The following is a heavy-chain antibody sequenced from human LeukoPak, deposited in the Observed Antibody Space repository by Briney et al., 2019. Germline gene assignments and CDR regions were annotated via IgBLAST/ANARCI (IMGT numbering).Heavy chain of an antibody. J-gene: IGHJ4*02. D-gene: IGHD3-10*01. CDR1: GGTFSSYV. CDR3: ARGRGGSGTHYSDY. Sequence: SVKVSCKSSGGTFSSYVINWGRQAPGQGIEWMGGIIPIFGTADYAQKFQGRVTITADKSTSTAYMELSSLRSEDTAVYYCARGRGGSGTHYSDYWGQGTLVAVSS. CDR2: IIPIFGTA. V-gene: IGHV1-69*06.